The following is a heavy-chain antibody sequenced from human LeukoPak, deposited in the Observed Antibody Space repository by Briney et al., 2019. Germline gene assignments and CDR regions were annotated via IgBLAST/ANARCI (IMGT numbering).Heavy chain of an antibody. J-gene: IGHJ1*01. D-gene: IGHD3-3*01. Sequence: PSETLSLTCTVSGGSISSYYWSWIRQPPGKGLEWIGYIYYSGSTNYNPSLKSRVTISVDTSKNQFSLKLSSVTAADTAVYYCARSTYYDFWSGYYGTFQHWGQGTLVTVSS. CDR1: GGSISSYY. CDR2: IYYSGST. CDR3: ARSTYYDFWSGYYGTFQH. V-gene: IGHV4-59*01.